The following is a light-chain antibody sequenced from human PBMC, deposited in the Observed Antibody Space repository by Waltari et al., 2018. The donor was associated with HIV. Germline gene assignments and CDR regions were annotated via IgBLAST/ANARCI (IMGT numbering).Light chain of an antibody. CDR2: GKN. CDR1: SLRSSY. J-gene: IGLJ2*01. V-gene: IGLV3-19*01. Sequence: SSELTQDPAVSVALGQTVRITCQGDSLRSSYASWYQQNPGQAPILVIYGKNRRPSWITYRVSGSSSGNTASLTSTGAQADDEADYYCNARDSSGNHVVFGGGTKLTVL. CDR3: NARDSSGNHVV.